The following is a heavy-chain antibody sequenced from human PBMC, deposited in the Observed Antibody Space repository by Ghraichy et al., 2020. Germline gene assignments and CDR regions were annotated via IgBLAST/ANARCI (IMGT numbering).Heavy chain of an antibody. CDR1: GFTFGSYS. J-gene: IGHJ4*02. CDR3: ARDLVLSGTLWH. V-gene: IGHV3-48*02. CDR2: IGGTTSTI. Sequence: GESLNISCAASGFTFGSYSMNWVRQAPGKGLGWVSYIGGTTSTIYYADSVKGRFTISRDYAKNSLYLQMDRLRDEDTAVYYCARDLVLSGTLWHWGQGTLVTVSS. D-gene: IGHD1-20*01.